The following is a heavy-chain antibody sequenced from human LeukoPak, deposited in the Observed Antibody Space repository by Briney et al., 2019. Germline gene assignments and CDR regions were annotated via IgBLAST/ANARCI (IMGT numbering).Heavy chain of an antibody. V-gene: IGHV3-33*06. CDR1: GFTFSSYG. Sequence: AGGSLRLSCAAPGFTFSSYGMHWVRQAPGKGLEWVAVIWYDGSNKYYADSVKGRFTISRDNSKNTLYLQMNSLRAEDTAVYYCAKRTEESYFDYWGQGTLVTVSS. J-gene: IGHJ4*02. CDR2: IWYDGSNK. D-gene: IGHD1-14*01. CDR3: AKRTEESYFDY.